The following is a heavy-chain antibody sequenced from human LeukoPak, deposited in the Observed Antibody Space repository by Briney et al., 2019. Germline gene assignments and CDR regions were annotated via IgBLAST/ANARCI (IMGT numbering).Heavy chain of an antibody. CDR2: IKQDGSEK. CDR3: ARISGWPATFDY. V-gene: IGHV3-7*01. Sequence: GGSLRLSCAASGFTFSSYSMNWVRQAPGKGLEWVTNIKQDGSEKYYVDSVKGRFTISRDNAKNSLYLQMNSLRAEDTAVYYCARISGWPATFDYWGQGTPVTVSS. D-gene: IGHD6-19*01. J-gene: IGHJ4*02. CDR1: GFTFSSYS.